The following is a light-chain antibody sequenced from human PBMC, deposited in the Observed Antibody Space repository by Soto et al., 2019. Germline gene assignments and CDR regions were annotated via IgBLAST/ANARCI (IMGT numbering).Light chain of an antibody. CDR3: SSYTGGNPSYV. V-gene: IGLV2-8*01. CDR2: EVT. Sequence: QSALTQPPSVSGSPGQSVTVSCTGSSTNIGAYDYVSWYQQHPGKAPKLMIYEVTIRPSGVSDRFSGSKSGNTASLTVSGLQAEDEADYYCSSYTGGNPSYVFGTGTKVTVL. CDR1: STNIGAYDY. J-gene: IGLJ1*01.